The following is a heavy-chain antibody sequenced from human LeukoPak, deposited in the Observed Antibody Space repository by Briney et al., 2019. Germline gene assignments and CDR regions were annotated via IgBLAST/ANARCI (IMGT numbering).Heavy chain of an antibody. CDR1: GFTFSAYG. CDR2: ISYDGSNE. Sequence: GRSLRLSCAASGFTFSAYGMHWVRQAPGKGLEWVALISYDGSNEYYADSVKGRFTISRDKSKNTLYLQMNSLGPEDTAVYYCAKGTGVLLSYYFDYWGQGTLVTVSS. CDR3: AKGTGVLLSYYFDY. D-gene: IGHD3-10*01. J-gene: IGHJ4*02. V-gene: IGHV3-30*18.